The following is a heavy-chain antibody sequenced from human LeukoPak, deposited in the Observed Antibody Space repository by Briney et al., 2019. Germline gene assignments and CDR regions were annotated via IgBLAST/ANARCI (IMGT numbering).Heavy chain of an antibody. CDR3: AKVLMVYAMGDWFDP. J-gene: IGHJ5*02. CDR2: ISGSGGST. Sequence: GGSLRLSCAAPGFTFSSYAMSWVRQAPGKGLEWVSPISGSGGSTYYADSVKGRFTISRDNSKNTLYLQMNSLRAEDTAVYYCAKVLMVYAMGDWFDPWGQGTLVTVSS. V-gene: IGHV3-23*01. D-gene: IGHD2-8*01. CDR1: GFTFSSYA.